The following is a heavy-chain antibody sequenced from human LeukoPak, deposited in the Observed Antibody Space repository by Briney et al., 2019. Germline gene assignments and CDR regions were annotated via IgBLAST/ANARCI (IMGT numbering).Heavy chain of an antibody. CDR1: AFTFSSYA. CDR3: ARDLITASGSGWSTNNFDY. D-gene: IGHD6-19*01. CDR2: ISGSGGST. Sequence: GGSLRLSCAASAFTFSSYAMNWVRQAPGKGLEWVSTISGSGGSTYYADSVKGRFTISRDNSKNTLYLQMDSLTAEDTAVYYCARDLITASGSGWSTNNFDYWGQGTLVTVSS. J-gene: IGHJ4*02. V-gene: IGHV3-23*01.